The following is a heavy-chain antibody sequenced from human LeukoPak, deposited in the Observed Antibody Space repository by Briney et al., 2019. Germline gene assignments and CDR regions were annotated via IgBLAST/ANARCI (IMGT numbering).Heavy chain of an antibody. D-gene: IGHD6-6*01. CDR2: ISYDGSNK. CDR1: GFTFSGYG. J-gene: IGHJ3*02. Sequence: GGSLRLSCAASGFTFSGYGMHWVRQAPGKGLEWVAVISYDGSNKYYAGSVKGRFTISRDNSKNTLYLQMNSLRAEDTAVYYCARWIWQLAHPGAFDIWGQGTMVTVSS. V-gene: IGHV3-30*03. CDR3: ARWIWQLAHPGAFDI.